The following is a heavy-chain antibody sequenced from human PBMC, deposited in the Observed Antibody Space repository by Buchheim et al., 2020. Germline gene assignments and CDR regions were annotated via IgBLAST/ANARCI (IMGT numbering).Heavy chain of an antibody. J-gene: IGHJ5*02. D-gene: IGHD2-21*01. V-gene: IGHV4-31*03. CDR2: IYYSGST. CDR1: GGSISSGGYY. CDR3: ARYEGQPHSHIGFDP. Sequence: QVQLQESGPGLVKPSQTLSLTCTFSGGSISSGGYYWSWIRQHPGKGLEWIWYIYYSGSTYYNPSLKSRVTISVYPYNNQCSLKLSSVTAADTAVYYCARYEGQPHSHIGFDPWGQGTL.